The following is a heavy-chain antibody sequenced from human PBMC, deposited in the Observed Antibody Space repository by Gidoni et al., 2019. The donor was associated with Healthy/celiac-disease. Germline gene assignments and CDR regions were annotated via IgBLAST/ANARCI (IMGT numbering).Heavy chain of an antibody. Sequence: YADSVKGRFTISRDNSKNTLYLQMNSLRAEDKAVYYCARDCRAARPGNYYYGMDVWGQGTTVTVSS. D-gene: IGHD6-6*01. V-gene: IGHV3-30*01. CDR3: ARDCRAARPGNYYYGMDV. J-gene: IGHJ6*02.